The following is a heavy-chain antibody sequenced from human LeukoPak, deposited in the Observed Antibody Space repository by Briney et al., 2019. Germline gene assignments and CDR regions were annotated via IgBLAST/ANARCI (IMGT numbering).Heavy chain of an antibody. Sequence: GTSLRLSCAASGFTLTTYSIHWVRQAPGKGLEWVAVMSYDGTNKYYADSVKGRFIISRDNSENTVYLQMNGLRAEDTAVYYCARVRVPSRILLPYFDYWGQGTLVTVSS. CDR2: MSYDGTNK. CDR1: GFTLTTYS. D-gene: IGHD2-15*01. CDR3: ARVRVPSRILLPYFDY. J-gene: IGHJ4*02. V-gene: IGHV3-30*03.